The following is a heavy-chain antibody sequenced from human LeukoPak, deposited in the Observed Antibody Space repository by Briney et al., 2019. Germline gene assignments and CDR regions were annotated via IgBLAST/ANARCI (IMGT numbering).Heavy chain of an antibody. CDR2: ISSSSRTI. V-gene: IGHV3-48*01. CDR1: GFTLSSYS. J-gene: IGHJ4*02. CDR3: AKIVGSSNY. Sequence: GGSLRLSCAASGFTLSSYSMNWVRQAPGKGLEWVSYISSSSRTIYYADSVKGRFTISRDNSRNTLHLQMNSLTTEDTAVYYCAKIVGSSNYWGQGTLVTVSS. D-gene: IGHD1-26*01.